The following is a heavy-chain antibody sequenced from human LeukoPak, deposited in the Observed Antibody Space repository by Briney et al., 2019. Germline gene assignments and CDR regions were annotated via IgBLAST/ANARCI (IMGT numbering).Heavy chain of an antibody. CDR2: IYSGGST. Sequence: GGSLRLSCAASGFTVSSNYMSWVRQAPGKGLEWVSVIYSGGSTYYADSVKGRFTISRDNSKNTLYLQMNSLRAEDTAVYYCARATSYYYDSSGYWIDYWGQGTLVTVSS. V-gene: IGHV3-53*01. J-gene: IGHJ4*02. CDR1: GFTVSSNY. D-gene: IGHD3-22*01. CDR3: ARATSYYYDSSGYWIDY.